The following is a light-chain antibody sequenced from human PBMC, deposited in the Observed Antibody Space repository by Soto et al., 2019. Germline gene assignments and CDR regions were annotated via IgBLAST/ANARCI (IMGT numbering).Light chain of an antibody. V-gene: IGKV1-39*01. J-gene: IGKJ4*01. CDR3: QQSYSLPRT. CDR1: QSISNY. Sequence: EIQMTQAPSSLSASVGDRVTIACRASQSISNYLNWYRLKPGKAPKLLIYAASTLQSGVPSRFSGSGSGTDFTLSINSLQPEDFATYYCQQSYSLPRTFGGGTKVDIK. CDR2: AAS.